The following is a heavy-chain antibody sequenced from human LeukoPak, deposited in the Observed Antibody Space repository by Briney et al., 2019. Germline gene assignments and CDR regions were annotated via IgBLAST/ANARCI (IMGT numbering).Heavy chain of an antibody. CDR1: AYTFTSYD. V-gene: IGHV1-8*02. J-gene: IGHJ4*02. CDR3: ARGNLWLAALDY. D-gene: IGHD6-19*01. Sequence: ASVKVSCKASAYTFTSYDINWVRQATGRGLEWMGWMDPNSGNTDYAQRFQGRVTITRNTSISTAYMELSSLRSEDTAVYYCARGNLWLAALDYWGQGTLVTVSS. CDR2: MDPNSGNT.